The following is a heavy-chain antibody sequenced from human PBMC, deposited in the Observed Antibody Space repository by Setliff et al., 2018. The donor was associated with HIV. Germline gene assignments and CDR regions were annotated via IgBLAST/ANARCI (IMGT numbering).Heavy chain of an antibody. CDR2: ISGSGGST. J-gene: IGHJ4*01. CDR1: GLTFNRYW. D-gene: IGHD2-15*01. Sequence: PGGSLRLSCVASGLTFNRYWMSWVRQVPGKGLEWVSVISGSGGSTFYADSVKGRFTISRDNSKNTLYLLMNGLRVEDTAVYYCAKDGISGGAYPPYYFDYWGHGTLVTVS. V-gene: IGHV3-23*01. CDR3: AKDGISGGAYPPYYFDY.